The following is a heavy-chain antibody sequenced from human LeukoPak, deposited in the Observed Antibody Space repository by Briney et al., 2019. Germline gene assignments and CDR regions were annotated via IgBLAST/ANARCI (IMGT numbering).Heavy chain of an antibody. CDR3: ARRAVASPLDP. CDR1: GGSISSGGYY. Sequence: PSETLSLTCTVSGGSISSGGYYWSWLRQHPGKGLEWIGYIYYSGSTNYNPSLKSRVTISVDTSKNQFSLKLSSVTAADTAVYYCARRAVASPLDPWGQGTLVTVSS. V-gene: IGHV4-61*08. J-gene: IGHJ5*02. CDR2: IYYSGST. D-gene: IGHD6-19*01.